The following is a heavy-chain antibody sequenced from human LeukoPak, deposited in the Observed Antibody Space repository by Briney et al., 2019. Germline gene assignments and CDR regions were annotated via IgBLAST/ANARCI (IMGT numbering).Heavy chain of an antibody. CDR3: AKGRGVVITYFDY. J-gene: IGHJ4*02. CDR2: ISWNSGSI. V-gene: IGHV3-9*01. Sequence: PGGSLRLSCAASGFTFDDYAMHWGRQAPGKGLELVSGISWNSGSIRYADSVKGRFTISRDNAKNSLYLQMNSLRAEDTALCYCAKGRGVVITYFDYWGQGTLVTVSS. CDR1: GFTFDDYA. D-gene: IGHD3-22*01.